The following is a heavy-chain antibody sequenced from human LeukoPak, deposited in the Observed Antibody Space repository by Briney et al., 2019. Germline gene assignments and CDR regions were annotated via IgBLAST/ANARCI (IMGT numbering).Heavy chain of an antibody. V-gene: IGHV4-31*03. CDR3: ASWMATIGALHP. D-gene: IGHD5-12*01. CDR1: GGSISSGGYY. Sequence: SETLSLTCTVSGGSISSGGYYWSWIRQHPGKGLEWIGYIYYSGSTYYNPSLKSRVTISVDTSKNQFSLKLSSVTAADTAVYYCASWMATIGALHPWGQGTLVTVSS. J-gene: IGHJ4*02. CDR2: IYYSGST.